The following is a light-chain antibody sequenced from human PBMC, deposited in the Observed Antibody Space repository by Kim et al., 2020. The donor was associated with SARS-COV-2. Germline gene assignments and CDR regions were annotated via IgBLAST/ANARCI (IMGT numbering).Light chain of an antibody. CDR1: SLRSYY. V-gene: IGLV3-19*01. Sequence: SSELTQDPAVSVALGQTVRITCQGDSLRSYYATWYQQKPGQAPILVIYGKNNRPSGIPDRFSGSSSGNTASLTITGPQAGDEADYYCNSRDSNDNVLFG. CDR3: NSRDSNDNVL. J-gene: IGLJ2*01. CDR2: GKN.